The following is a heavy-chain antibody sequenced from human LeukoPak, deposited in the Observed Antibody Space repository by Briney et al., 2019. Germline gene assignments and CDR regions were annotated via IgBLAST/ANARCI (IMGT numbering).Heavy chain of an antibody. CDR2: ISGSGSTI. CDR3: AKEDRQQWLVDY. CDR1: GFTFSSYE. D-gene: IGHD6-19*01. Sequence: GGSLRLSCAASGFTFSSYEMNWVRQAPGKGLEWVSYISGSGSTIYYADSVKGRFTVSRDNDKNSLYLQMNSLRAEDTAVYYCAKEDRQQWLVDYWGQGTLVTVSS. J-gene: IGHJ4*02. V-gene: IGHV3-48*03.